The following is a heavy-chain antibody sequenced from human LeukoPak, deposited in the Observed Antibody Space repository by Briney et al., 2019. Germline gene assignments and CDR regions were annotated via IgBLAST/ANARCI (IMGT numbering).Heavy chain of an antibody. CDR3: ARDLGRRCSGGSCNYYYNYMDV. V-gene: IGHV1-18*01. CDR1: GYTFTSYG. D-gene: IGHD2-15*01. Sequence: ASVKVSCKASGYTFTSYGISWVRQAPGQGLEWMGLISTYNGNTNYAQKLQGRVTMTTDTSTSTAYMELRSLRSDDTAVYYCARDLGRRCSGGSCNYYYNYMDVWGKGTTVTISS. J-gene: IGHJ6*03. CDR2: ISTYNGNT.